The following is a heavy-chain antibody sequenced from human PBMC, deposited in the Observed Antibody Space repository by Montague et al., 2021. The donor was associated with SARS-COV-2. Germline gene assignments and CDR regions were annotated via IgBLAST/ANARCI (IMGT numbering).Heavy chain of an antibody. Sequence: SETLSLTCSVSGGSISITDRYWGWIRQPPGKGLELIGTIYYTGTIYYNPSLKSRVTISRDTSKNQFSLKATSVTAADTAVYYCARCLPTGIVGRGYFDFWGQGSLVTVSS. CDR3: ARCLPTGIVGRGYFDF. J-gene: IGHJ4*02. V-gene: IGHV4-39*07. CDR1: GGSISITDRY. D-gene: IGHD1-1*01. CDR2: IYYTGTI.